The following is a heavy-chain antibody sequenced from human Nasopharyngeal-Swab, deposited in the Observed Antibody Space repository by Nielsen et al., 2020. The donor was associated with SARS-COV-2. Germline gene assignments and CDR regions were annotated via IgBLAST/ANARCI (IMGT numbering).Heavy chain of an antibody. V-gene: IGHV4-39*07. CDR1: GGSISSSSYY. Sequence: SQTLSLTCPVSGGSISSSSYYWGWLRQPPWKGLEWIGSIYYSGSTYYNPSLKSRVTMSVDTSKNQFSLKLSSVTAADTAVYYCARVGWNYYYGMDVWGQGTTVTVSS. CDR3: ARVGWNYYYGMDV. D-gene: IGHD6-19*01. J-gene: IGHJ6*02. CDR2: IYYSGST.